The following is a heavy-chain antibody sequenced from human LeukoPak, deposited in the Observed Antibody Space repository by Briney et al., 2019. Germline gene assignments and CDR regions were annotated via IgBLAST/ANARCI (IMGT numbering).Heavy chain of an antibody. Sequence: GGSLRLSCVASGFDFSAYWMSWVRQTPAKGLEWIANIKQDGSDKYYVDSVKGRFTVSKDNAKNSLYLQMNNVRVEDTGVYYCARGFLANWGQGTLVTVSS. V-gene: IGHV3-7*01. CDR3: ARGFLAN. J-gene: IGHJ4*02. CDR2: IKQDGSDK. CDR1: GFDFSAYW.